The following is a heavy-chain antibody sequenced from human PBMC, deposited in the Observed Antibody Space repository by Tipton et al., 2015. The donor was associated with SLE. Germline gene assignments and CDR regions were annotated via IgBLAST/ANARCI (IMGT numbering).Heavy chain of an antibody. D-gene: IGHD5-24*01. V-gene: IGHV3-23*01. J-gene: IGHJ6*02. CDR1: GFTFRDYD. CDR3: AKDQFASYYYGMDV. CDR2: ISYNGGYT. Sequence: SLRLSCAASGFTFRDYDMTWVRQAPGKGLEWVSIISYNGGYTSYSDSVKGRSTISRDNSKNTLYLQMNSLRAEDTAVYYCAKDQFASYYYGMDVWGQGTTVTVSS.